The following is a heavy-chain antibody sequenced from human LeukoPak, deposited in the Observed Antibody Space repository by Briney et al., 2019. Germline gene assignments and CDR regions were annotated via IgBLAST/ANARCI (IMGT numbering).Heavy chain of an antibody. CDR3: AWYGVTHGLDV. V-gene: IGHV3-7*01. Sequence: GGSLRLSCAASGFSLSNYWMSWVRQAPGKGLEWVANINQDGSDKYYVDSVMGRFTISKDNAKNSVYLQMNSLRPENTAIYYCAWYGVTHGLDVWGQGTTVTVSS. D-gene: IGHD3-10*01. CDR1: GFSLSNYW. CDR2: INQDGSDK. J-gene: IGHJ6*02.